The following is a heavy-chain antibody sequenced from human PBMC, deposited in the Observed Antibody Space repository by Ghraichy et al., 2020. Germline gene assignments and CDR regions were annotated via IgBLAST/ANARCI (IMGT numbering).Heavy chain of an antibody. D-gene: IGHD4-17*01. Sequence: SETLSLTCAVYGGSFSGYYWSWIRQPPGKGLEWIGEINHSGSTNYNPSLKSRVTISVDTSKNQFSLKVSSVTVADTAVYYCTRSTVTNKFDYWGQGTLVTVSS. CDR2: INHSGST. J-gene: IGHJ4*02. CDR1: GGSFSGYY. V-gene: IGHV4-34*01. CDR3: TRSTVTNKFDY.